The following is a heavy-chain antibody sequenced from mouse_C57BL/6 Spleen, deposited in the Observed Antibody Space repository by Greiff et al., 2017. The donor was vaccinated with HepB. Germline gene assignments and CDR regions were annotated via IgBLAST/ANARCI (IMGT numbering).Heavy chain of an antibody. J-gene: IGHJ4*01. CDR1: GYTFTDYY. D-gene: IGHD1-1*01. CDR3: ARFPITTVVATDAMDY. CDR2: INPNNGGT. V-gene: IGHV1-26*01. Sequence: VQLQQSGPELVKPGASVKISCKASGYTFTDYYMNWVKQSHGKSLEWIGDINPNNGGTSYNQKFKGKATLTVDKSSSTAYMELRSLTSEDSAVYYCARFPITTVVATDAMDYWGQGTSVTVSS.